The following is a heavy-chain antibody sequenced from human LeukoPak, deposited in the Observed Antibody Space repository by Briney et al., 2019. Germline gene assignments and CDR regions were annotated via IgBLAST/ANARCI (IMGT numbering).Heavy chain of an antibody. CDR1: GGTFSSYA. CDR3: ARGARGVDVDFRGLYYYYMDV. D-gene: IGHD3-10*01. J-gene: IGHJ6*03. Sequence: GASVKVSCKASGGTFSSYAISWVRQAPGQGLEWMGGIIPIFGTASYAQKFQGRVTITTDESTSTAYMELSSLRSEDTAVYYCARGARGVDVDFRGLYYYYMDVWGKGTTVTVSS. CDR2: IIPIFGTA. V-gene: IGHV1-69*05.